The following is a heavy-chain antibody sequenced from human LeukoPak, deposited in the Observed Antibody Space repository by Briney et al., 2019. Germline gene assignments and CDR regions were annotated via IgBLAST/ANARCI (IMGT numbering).Heavy chain of an antibody. CDR1: GYTFTRHG. CDR2: ISGYNGDT. CDR3: AKDRGSSGWFSTPGGILSYFDY. Sequence: ASVKVSCEASGYTFTRHGIGWVRQAPGQGLEWMGWISGYNGDTNYAQKLQGRVTMTIDKSTSTAYMELRTLRSDDTAVYYCAKDRGSSGWFSTPGGILSYFDYWGQGTLVTVSS. V-gene: IGHV1-18*01. D-gene: IGHD6-19*01. J-gene: IGHJ4*02.